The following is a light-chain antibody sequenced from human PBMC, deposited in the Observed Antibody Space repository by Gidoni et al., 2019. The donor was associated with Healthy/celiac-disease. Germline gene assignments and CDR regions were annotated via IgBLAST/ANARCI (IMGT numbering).Light chain of an antibody. CDR1: QSISSW. CDR2: KAS. V-gene: IGKV1-5*03. Sequence: DIQMTQSPSTLSASVGDRVTITCRASQSISSWLAWYQQKPGKAPKLLIYKASSLESGVPSRFSGSGSGTEFTLTSSSLQPDDVATYYCQQYNSYPTFGPGTKVDIK. J-gene: IGKJ3*01. CDR3: QQYNSYPT.